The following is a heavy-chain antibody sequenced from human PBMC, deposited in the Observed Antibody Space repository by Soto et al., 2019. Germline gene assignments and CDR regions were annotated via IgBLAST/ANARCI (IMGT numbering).Heavy chain of an antibody. CDR2: IEPLDSHI. J-gene: IGHJ4*02. D-gene: IGHD1-26*01. V-gene: IGHV5-10-1*01. CDR3: SRHQVGMVAEDE. Sequence: GDSLKISCKASGYIRNTDWISWVRQKPGKGLEWMGRIEPLDSHIKYSPAFEGRVNISADRAIATAYLHWTSLETSDTAIYYGSRHQVGMVAEDEWGQGTLGNGS. CDR1: GYIRNTDW.